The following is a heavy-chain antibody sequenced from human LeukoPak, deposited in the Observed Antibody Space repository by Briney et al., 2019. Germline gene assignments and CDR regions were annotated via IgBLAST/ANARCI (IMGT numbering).Heavy chain of an antibody. Sequence: TPSETLSLTCTVSGGSISSGGYYWSWIRQHPGKGLEWIGYIYYSGSTYYNPSLRSRVTISVDTSKNQFSLKLSSVTAADTAVYYCARGVMDYYDSSGYYLGYYFDYWGQGTLVTVSS. V-gene: IGHV4-31*03. J-gene: IGHJ4*02. D-gene: IGHD3-22*01. CDR3: ARGVMDYYDSSGYYLGYYFDY. CDR2: IYYSGST. CDR1: GGSISSGGYY.